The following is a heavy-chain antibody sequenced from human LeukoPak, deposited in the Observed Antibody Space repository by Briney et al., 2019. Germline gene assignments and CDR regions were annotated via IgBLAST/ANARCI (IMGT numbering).Heavy chain of an antibody. CDR3: AAAYDILTGYYSSGADYYYGMDV. J-gene: IGHJ6*02. CDR1: GYTFTGYY. CDR2: INPNSGGT. D-gene: IGHD3-9*01. V-gene: IGHV1-2*04. Sequence: ASVTVSCTASGYTFTGYYMHWVRQAPGQGLEWMGWINPNSGGTNYAQKFQGWVTMTRDTSISTAYMELSSLRSEDTAVYYCAAAYDILTGYYSSGADYYYGMDVWGQGTTVTVSS.